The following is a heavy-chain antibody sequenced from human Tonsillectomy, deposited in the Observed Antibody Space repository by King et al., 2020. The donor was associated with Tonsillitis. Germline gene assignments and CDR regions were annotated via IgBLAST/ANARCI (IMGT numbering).Heavy chain of an antibody. D-gene: IGHD3-10*01. CDR2: ISSSGDST. V-gene: IGHV3-23*04. J-gene: IGHJ4*02. Sequence: VQLVESGGGLVQPGGSLRLSCAASGFTFSSYAMSWVRQAPGKGLEWVSTISSSGDSTYYADSWKGRFTISRDNSKNTLYLQMNSLRAEDTAVYYCAKVWFGELLSFFDYWGQGTLVTVSS. CDR1: GFTFSSYA. CDR3: AKVWFGELLSFFDY.